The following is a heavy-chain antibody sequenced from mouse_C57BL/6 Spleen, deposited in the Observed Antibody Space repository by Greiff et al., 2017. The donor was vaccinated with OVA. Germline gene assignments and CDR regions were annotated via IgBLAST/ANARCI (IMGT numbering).Heavy chain of an antibody. V-gene: IGHV14-3*01. CDR3: APITTVVANWYFDV. D-gene: IGHD1-1*01. CDR1: GFDIKNTY. Sequence: VQLKESVAELVRPGASVKLSCTASGFDIKNTYMHWVKQRPEQGLEWIGRIDPANGNTKYAPKFQGKATITADTSSNTAYLQLSSLTSEDTAIYYCAPITTVVANWYFDVWGTGTTVTVSS. J-gene: IGHJ1*03. CDR2: IDPANGNT.